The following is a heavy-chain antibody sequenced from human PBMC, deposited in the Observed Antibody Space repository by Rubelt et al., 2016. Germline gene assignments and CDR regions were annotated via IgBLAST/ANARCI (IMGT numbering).Heavy chain of an antibody. CDR1: GYTFTSYG. Sequence: QVQLVQSGAEVKKPGASVKVSCKASGYTFTSYGISWVRQAPGQGLEWMGWISAYHGNTNYAQKLQGRVTMTTDTATSTAYMELRSRRSDDTAVYYCARRDGYNWDDAFDIWGQGTMVTVSS. J-gene: IGHJ3*02. CDR3: ARRDGYNWDDAFDI. CDR2: ISAYHGNT. D-gene: IGHD5-24*01. V-gene: IGHV1-18*01.